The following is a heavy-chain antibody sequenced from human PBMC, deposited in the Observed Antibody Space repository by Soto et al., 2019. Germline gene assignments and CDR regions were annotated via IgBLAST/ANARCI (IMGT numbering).Heavy chain of an antibody. CDR3: ARGSILIAVAGTSPVDY. J-gene: IGHJ4*02. Sequence: ASVKVSCKASGYTFTSYGISWVRQAPGQGLEWMGRISAYNGNTNYAQKLQGRVTMTTDTSTSTAYMELRSLRSDDTAVYYCARGSILIAVAGTSPVDYWGQGTLVTVSS. D-gene: IGHD6-19*01. CDR1: GYTFTSYG. CDR2: ISAYNGNT. V-gene: IGHV1-18*04.